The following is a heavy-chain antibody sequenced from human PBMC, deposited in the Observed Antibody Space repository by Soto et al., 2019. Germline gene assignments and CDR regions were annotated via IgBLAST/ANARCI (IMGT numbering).Heavy chain of an antibody. V-gene: IGHV3-7*05. CDR3: AKSLSAIPGDS. CDR2: IQQDGSEK. CDR1: GFTFSSYW. J-gene: IGHJ4*02. Sequence: EVQLVESGGGLVQSGGYLRLSCAASGFTFSSYWMSWVRQGPGKGPEWVANIQQDGSEKYYVDSVKGRCTNSRDNAKNSLYLQMTSLRAEHTAVYRCAKSLSAIPGDSWGQGTLVTVSS. D-gene: IGHD2-2*01.